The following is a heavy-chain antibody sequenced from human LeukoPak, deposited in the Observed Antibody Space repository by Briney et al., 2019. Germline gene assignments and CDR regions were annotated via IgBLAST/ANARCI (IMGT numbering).Heavy chain of an antibody. J-gene: IGHJ4*02. D-gene: IGHD5-12*01. V-gene: IGHV4-39*01. CDR1: GGPLSTSLYY. Sequence: SETLSLTCSVSGGPLSTSLYYWGWIHQPPGKGLEWIGNIYYTGGTSYNPSLESRVSISIDMSKNQFSLDLTSVTAADTAVYYCARSPPTIFDYWGQGTLVTVSS. CDR3: ARSPPTIFDY. CDR2: IYYTGGT.